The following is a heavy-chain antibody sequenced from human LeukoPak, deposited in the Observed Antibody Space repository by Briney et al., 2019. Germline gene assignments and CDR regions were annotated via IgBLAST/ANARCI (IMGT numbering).Heavy chain of an antibody. CDR2: IRSKAYGGTT. CDR3: TRVRSLEWLLHYYGMDV. D-gene: IGHD3-3*01. Sequence: PGGSLRLSCTASGFTFGDYAMSWVRQAPGKGLEWVGFIRSKAYGGTTEYAASVKGRFTISRDDSKSIAYLQMNSLKTEDTAVYYCTRVRSLEWLLHYYGMDVWGQGTTVTVSS. CDR1: GFTFGDYA. J-gene: IGHJ6*02. V-gene: IGHV3-49*04.